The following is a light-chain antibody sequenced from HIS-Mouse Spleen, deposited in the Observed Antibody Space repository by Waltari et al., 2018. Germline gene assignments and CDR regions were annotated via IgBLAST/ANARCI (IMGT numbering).Light chain of an antibody. Sequence: QSALTQPASVSGSPGQSITISCTGTSSDVGGYNYVSWSQQHPGKAPKLMIYDVSNRPSGVSNRCSGSTSGNTASLTISGLQAEDEADYYCSSYTSSSTLVFGGGTKLTVL. CDR3: SSYTSSSTLV. V-gene: IGLV2-14*03. CDR2: DVS. CDR1: SSDVGGYNY. J-gene: IGLJ2*01.